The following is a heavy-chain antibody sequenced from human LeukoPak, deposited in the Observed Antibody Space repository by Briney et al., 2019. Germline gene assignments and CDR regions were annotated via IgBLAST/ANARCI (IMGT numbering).Heavy chain of an antibody. D-gene: IGHD2-15*01. V-gene: IGHV1-18*01. CDR1: GYTFTSYG. Sequence: ASVKVSCKGSGYTFTSYGISWVRQAPGQGLEWMGWISAYSGDTNYAQKFQGRATMTTDTSTSTAYMELRSLRSDDTAVYYCARVPMVVAAGGKFDYWGQGTLVTVSS. J-gene: IGHJ4*02. CDR2: ISAYSGDT. CDR3: ARVPMVVAAGGKFDY.